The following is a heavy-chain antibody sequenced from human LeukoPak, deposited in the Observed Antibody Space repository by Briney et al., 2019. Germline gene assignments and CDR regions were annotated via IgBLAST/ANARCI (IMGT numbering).Heavy chain of an antibody. CDR3: AKVALFGSGSYYWFDP. CDR2: IYMTGST. J-gene: IGHJ5*02. D-gene: IGHD3-10*01. Sequence: SETLSLTCTVSGGSISGHYWSWIRQPAGKGLEWIGRIYMTGSTNYNPSLKSRVTMSVDMSKNQFSLKLSSVTAADTAVYFCAKVALFGSGSYYWFDPWGQGTLVTVSS. CDR1: GGSISGHY. V-gene: IGHV4-4*07.